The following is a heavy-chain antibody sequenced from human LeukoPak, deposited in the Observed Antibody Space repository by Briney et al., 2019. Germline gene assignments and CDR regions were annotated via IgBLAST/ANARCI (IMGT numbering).Heavy chain of an antibody. CDR1: GYTFTSYD. V-gene: IGHV1-8*03. D-gene: IGHD6-19*01. Sequence: ASVKVSCKASGYTFTSYDINWVRQATGQGLEWMGWMNPNSGNTGYAQKFQGRVTITADESTSTAYMELSSLRSEDTAVYYCARDKSGYDLGYSSGWYDYWGQGTLVTVSS. CDR2: MNPNSGNT. J-gene: IGHJ4*02. CDR3: ARDKSGYDLGYSSGWYDY.